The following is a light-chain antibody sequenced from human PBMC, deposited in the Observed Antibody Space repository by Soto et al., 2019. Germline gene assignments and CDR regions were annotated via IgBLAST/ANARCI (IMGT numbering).Light chain of an antibody. J-gene: IGLJ1*01. CDR3: AGWDGSLNVYV. V-gene: IGLV1-44*01. CDR2: TNS. CDR1: SSSIGSNS. Sequence: QSVLTQPPSASGTPGQRVTISCSGSSSSIGSNSVNWYQQLPRTAPKVLIYTNSQRPSGVPDRFSGSKSGTSASLAISGLQTEDEADYYCAGWDGSLNVYVFGTGTKLTVL.